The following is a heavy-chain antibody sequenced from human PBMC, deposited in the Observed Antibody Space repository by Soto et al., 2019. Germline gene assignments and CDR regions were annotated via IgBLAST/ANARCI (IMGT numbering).Heavy chain of an antibody. Sequence: ASVKVSCKASGYTFTNYGFSWVRQAPGQGLEWMGWISTYNGDTNYEQKFQGRVTISTDTSTSTAYMELRSLRFDDTAVYYCARDYGEGPADYWGQGTQVTVSS. CDR3: ARDYGEGPADY. CDR2: ISTYNGDT. J-gene: IGHJ4*02. CDR1: GYTFTNYG. V-gene: IGHV1-18*01. D-gene: IGHD4-17*01.